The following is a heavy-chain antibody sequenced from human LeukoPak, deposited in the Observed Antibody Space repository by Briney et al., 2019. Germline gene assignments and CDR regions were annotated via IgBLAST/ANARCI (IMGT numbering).Heavy chain of an antibody. V-gene: IGHV1-3*01. CDR3: ARSDTAMVYFDY. CDR2: INAGNGNT. CDR1: GYTFTSYA. D-gene: IGHD5-18*01. J-gene: IGHJ4*02. Sequence: GASVKVSCKASGYTFTSYAMHWVRQAPGQRLEWMGWINAGNGNTKYSQKFQGRVTITRDTSASTAYMELSSLRSEDTAVYYCARSDTAMVYFDYWGQGTLVTVSS.